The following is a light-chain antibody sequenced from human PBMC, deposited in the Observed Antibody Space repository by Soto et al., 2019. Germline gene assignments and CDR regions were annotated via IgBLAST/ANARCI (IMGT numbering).Light chain of an antibody. CDR2: GIS. CDR1: QSLTSY. V-gene: IGKV3-15*01. Sequence: EIVMTQSPATLSVSPGETTTLSCRASQSLTSYLAWYQQKPDQAPRLLIYGISTRATDIPARFSGSGSGTEFTLTISSLQSEDFATYFCQQFHTYPWTFGQGTKVEIK. J-gene: IGKJ1*01. CDR3: QQFHTYPWT.